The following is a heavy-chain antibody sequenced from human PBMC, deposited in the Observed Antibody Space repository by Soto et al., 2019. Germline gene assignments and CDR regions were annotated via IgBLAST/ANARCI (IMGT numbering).Heavy chain of an antibody. Sequence: VKGRFTISRDNSKSTLYLQMNSLRAEDTALYYCAKGRSYYYYYGVDVWGQGTTVTVSS. CDR3: AKGRSYYYYYGVDV. J-gene: IGHJ6*02. V-gene: IGHV3-23*01.